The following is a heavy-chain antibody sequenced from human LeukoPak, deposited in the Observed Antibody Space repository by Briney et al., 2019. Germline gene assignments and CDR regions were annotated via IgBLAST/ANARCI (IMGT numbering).Heavy chain of an antibody. Sequence: QPGRSLRLSCAASGFTFRNYGMHWIRQAPGKGLEWVGVATIDERSVFCADSVQGRFIISRDNSKTTLYLQMNNLRPEDTALYYCARDGGIAWEGMDVWGQGTTVTVSS. CDR2: ATIDERSV. CDR1: GFTFRNYG. V-gene: IGHV3-30*03. J-gene: IGHJ6*02. D-gene: IGHD6-13*01. CDR3: ARDGGIAWEGMDV.